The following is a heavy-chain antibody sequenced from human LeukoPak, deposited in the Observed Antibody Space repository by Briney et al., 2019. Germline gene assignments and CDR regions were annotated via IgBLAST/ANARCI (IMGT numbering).Heavy chain of an antibody. CDR2: IYSGGST. CDR1: GFTVSSNY. CDR3: ARVPDYGDYLDY. J-gene: IGHJ4*02. Sequence: GGSLRLSCAASGFTVSSNYMSWVRQAPGQGLEWVSVIYSGGSTYYADSVKGRFTISRDNSKNTLYLQMNSLRAEDTAVYYCARVPDYGDYLDYWGQGTLVTVSS. V-gene: IGHV3-66*01. D-gene: IGHD4-17*01.